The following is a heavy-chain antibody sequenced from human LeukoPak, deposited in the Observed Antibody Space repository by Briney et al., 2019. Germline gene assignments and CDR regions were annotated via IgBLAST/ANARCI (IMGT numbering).Heavy chain of an antibody. V-gene: IGHV3-7*04. J-gene: IGHJ4*02. Sequence: GGSLRLSCAASGFSFSGYCMNWVRQAPGKGLEWVAIIQRDGSERYYADSLTGRFTISRDNAKNSLYLQVNSLRVEDTAVYFCAGGSGFLIASWGQGTLVTVSS. CDR2: IQRDGSER. CDR1: GFSFSGYC. D-gene: IGHD2-21*01. CDR3: AGGSGFLIAS.